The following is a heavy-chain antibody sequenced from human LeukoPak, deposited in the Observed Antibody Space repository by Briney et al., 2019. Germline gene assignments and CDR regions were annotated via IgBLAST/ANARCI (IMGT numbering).Heavy chain of an antibody. Sequence: PSETLSLTCTVSGGSISSYYWSWIRQPPGKGLEWIGYIYTSGSTNYNPSLKSRVTISVDTSKNQFSLKLSSVTAADTAVYYCARHTGTRSYNWFHPWGQGTLVTVSS. CDR3: ARHTGTRSYNWFHP. J-gene: IGHJ5*02. CDR2: IYTSGST. CDR1: GGSISSYY. D-gene: IGHD1-7*01. V-gene: IGHV4-4*09.